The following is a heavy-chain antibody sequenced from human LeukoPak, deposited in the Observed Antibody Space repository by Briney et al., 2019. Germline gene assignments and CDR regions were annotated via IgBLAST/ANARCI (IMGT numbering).Heavy chain of an antibody. CDR2: IWHDGSNK. CDR3: ARDRWTYTYYFDY. CDR1: GFTFSSVG. Sequence: GGSLRLSCAASGFTFSSVGMHWVRQAPGKGLGWVAVIWHDGSNKDYADSVKGRLAISRDNSKNTLYLEMNSLRAEDTAVYYCARDRWTYTYYFDYWGQGTLVTVSS. D-gene: IGHD5-12*01. V-gene: IGHV3-33*01. J-gene: IGHJ4*02.